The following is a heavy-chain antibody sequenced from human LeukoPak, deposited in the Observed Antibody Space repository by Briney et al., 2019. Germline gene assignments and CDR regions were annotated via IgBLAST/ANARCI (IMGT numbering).Heavy chain of an antibody. CDR3: ARGFGEGYYYYYMDV. V-gene: IGHV1-8*01. CDR1: GYTFTSYD. CDR2: MNPNSGNT. D-gene: IGHD3-16*01. J-gene: IGHJ6*03. Sequence: AASVKVSCKASGYTFTSYDINWVRQATGQGLEWVGWMNPNSGNTGYAQKFQGRVTMTRNTSISTAYMELSSLRSEDTAVYYCARGFGEGYYYYYMDVWGKGTTVTVSS.